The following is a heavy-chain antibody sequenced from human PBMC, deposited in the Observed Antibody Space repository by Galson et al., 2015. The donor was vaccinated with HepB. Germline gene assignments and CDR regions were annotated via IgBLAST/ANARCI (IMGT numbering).Heavy chain of an antibody. V-gene: IGHV3-53*04. CDR1: GFTVSSNY. CDR2: MYVGGST. CDR3: AKGGIASTSGYATWYFDL. Sequence: SLRLSCAASGFTVSSNYMTWVRQAPGKGLEWVSIMYVGGSTSSVDSVKGRFTISSHNSKNTLYLQMNSLSPEDTAVYYCAKGGIASTSGYATWYFDLWGRGTLVTVSS. J-gene: IGHJ2*01. D-gene: IGHD3-22*01.